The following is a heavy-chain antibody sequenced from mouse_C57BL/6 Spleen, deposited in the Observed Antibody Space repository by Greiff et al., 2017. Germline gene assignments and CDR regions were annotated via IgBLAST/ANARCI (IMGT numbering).Heavy chain of an antibody. D-gene: IGHD1-1*01. J-gene: IGHJ4*01. CDR2: IYPGSGNT. Sequence: QVQLQQSGAELVRPGASVKLSCKASGYTFTDYYINWVKQRPGQGLGWIARIYPGSGNTYYNEKFKGKATLTAEKSSSTAYMQLSSLTSEDSAVYFCARNNYGSPGAMDYWGQGTSVTVSS. CDR1: GYTFTDYY. V-gene: IGHV1-76*01. CDR3: ARNNYGSPGAMDY.